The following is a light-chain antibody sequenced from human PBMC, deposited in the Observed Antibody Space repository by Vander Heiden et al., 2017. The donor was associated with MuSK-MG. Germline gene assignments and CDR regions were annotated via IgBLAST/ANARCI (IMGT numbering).Light chain of an antibody. CDR1: QDISNY. CDR2: DAS. Sequence: DIQITPSPSSLSASVGDRVTITCQASQDISNYLNWYQQKPGKAPKLLIYDASNLETGVPSRFSGSGYGTDFTFTISSRQPEDIAPYYCQQHDNLPPYTFGQGTKLEIK. CDR3: QQHDNLPPYT. J-gene: IGKJ2*01. V-gene: IGKV1-33*01.